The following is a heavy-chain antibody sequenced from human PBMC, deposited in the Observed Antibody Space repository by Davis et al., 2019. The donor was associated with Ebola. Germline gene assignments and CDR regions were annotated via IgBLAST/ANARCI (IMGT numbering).Heavy chain of an antibody. D-gene: IGHD5-12*01. CDR2: IKQDGSEK. CDR3: AREGSGYDG. Sequence: GESLKISCAASGFTFSSYWMSWVRQAPGKGLEWVANIKQDGSEKYYVDSVKGRFTISRDNAKNSLYQQMNSLRAEDTAVYYCAREGSGYDGWGQGTLVTVSS. J-gene: IGHJ4*02. CDR1: GFTFSSYW. V-gene: IGHV3-7*01.